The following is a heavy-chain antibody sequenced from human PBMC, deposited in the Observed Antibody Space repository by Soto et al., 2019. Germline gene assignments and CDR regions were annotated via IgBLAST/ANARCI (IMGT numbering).Heavy chain of an antibody. CDR1: GFTFTTYG. Sequence: QVQLVDSGGGVVQPGTSLRLSCAASGFTFTTYGMLWVRQAPGKGLEWVAVISYDGTNQFYEDSVDGRFTISRDNSKNTLFLQMNSLRPEDTAVYYCARGTPYTTGWYYFDFWGQGTLVTVSS. CDR2: ISYDGTNQ. D-gene: IGHD6-19*01. V-gene: IGHV3-30*03. J-gene: IGHJ4*02. CDR3: ARGTPYTTGWYYFDF.